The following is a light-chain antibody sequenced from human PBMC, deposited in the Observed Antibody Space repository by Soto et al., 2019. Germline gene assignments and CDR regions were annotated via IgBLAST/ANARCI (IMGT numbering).Light chain of an antibody. Sequence: EIVLTQSPGTLSLSPGERPTLSCRASQSVSNNYLAWYQQKPGQAPRLLIYGASNRATGIPDRFSGSGSGTDFTLTISRLEPEDFAVYYCQQYGSSPTFGQGTRLEIK. V-gene: IGKV3-20*01. CDR1: QSVSNNY. CDR2: GAS. CDR3: QQYGSSPT. J-gene: IGKJ5*01.